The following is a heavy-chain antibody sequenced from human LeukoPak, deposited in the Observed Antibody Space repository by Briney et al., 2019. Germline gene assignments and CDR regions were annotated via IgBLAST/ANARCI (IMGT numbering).Heavy chain of an antibody. Sequence: GGSLRLSCAASGFTFSSYWMSWVRQAPGKGLEWVANIKQDGSEEYYVDSVKGRFTISRDNAKNSLYLQMNSLRAEDTAVYYCTRDPDYGDLNAFDIWGQGTMVTVSS. J-gene: IGHJ3*02. CDR1: GFTFSSYW. CDR3: TRDPDYGDLNAFDI. CDR2: IKQDGSEE. D-gene: IGHD4-17*01. V-gene: IGHV3-7*01.